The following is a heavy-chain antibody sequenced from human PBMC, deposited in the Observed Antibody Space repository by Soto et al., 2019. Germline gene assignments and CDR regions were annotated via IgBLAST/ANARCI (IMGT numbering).Heavy chain of an antibody. CDR1: GGSVSSGSYY. CDR3: AREGVWWLRDYYYGMDV. J-gene: IGHJ6*02. CDR2: IYYSGRT. Sequence: QVQLQESGPGLVKPSETLSLTCTVSGGSVSSGSYYWSWIRQPPGKGLEWIGYIYYSGRTNYNPSLKSRVTISVDTSKNQFSLKLSSVTAADTAVYYCAREGVWWLRDYYYGMDVWGQGTTVTVSS. D-gene: IGHD5-12*01. V-gene: IGHV4-61*01.